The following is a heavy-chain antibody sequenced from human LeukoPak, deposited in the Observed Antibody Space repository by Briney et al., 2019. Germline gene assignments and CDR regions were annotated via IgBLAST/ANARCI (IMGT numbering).Heavy chain of an antibody. CDR1: GCTFTGYY. Sequence: ASVKVSCKASGCTFTGYYMHWVRQAPGQGLEWMGWINPNSGGTNYAQKFQGWVTMTRDTSISTAYMELSRLRSDDTAVYYCARVVYSSGWYVIDYWGQGTLDTVSS. J-gene: IGHJ4*02. D-gene: IGHD6-19*01. V-gene: IGHV1-2*04. CDR2: INPNSGGT. CDR3: ARVVYSSGWYVIDY.